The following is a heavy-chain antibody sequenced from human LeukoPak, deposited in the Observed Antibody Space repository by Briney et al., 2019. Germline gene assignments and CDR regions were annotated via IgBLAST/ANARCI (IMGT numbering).Heavy chain of an antibody. CDR1: GITFINHA. V-gene: IGHV3-30-3*01. D-gene: IGHD6-6*01. CDR3: ARDSYSSSSSGGFDY. Sequence: PGGSLRLSCAASGITFINHAMDWVRQAPGKGLEWVAVISYDGSNTYYADSVKGRFTISRDNSKNTLYLQMNSLRAEDTAVYYCARDSYSSSSSGGFDYWGQETLVTVSS. J-gene: IGHJ4*02. CDR2: ISYDGSNT.